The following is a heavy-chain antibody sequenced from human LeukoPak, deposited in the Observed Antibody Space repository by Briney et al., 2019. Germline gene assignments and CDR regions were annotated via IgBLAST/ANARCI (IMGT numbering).Heavy chain of an antibody. CDR3: ARDRIEYSSSDYFDY. J-gene: IGHJ4*02. Sequence: GGSLRLSCAASGLTVSSNYMSWVRQAPGKGLEWVSVIYSGGSTYYADSVKGRFTISRDNSKNTLYLQMNSLRAEDTAVYYCARDRIEYSSSDYFDYWGQGTLVTVSS. CDR2: IYSGGST. CDR1: GLTVSSNY. V-gene: IGHV3-53*01. D-gene: IGHD6-6*01.